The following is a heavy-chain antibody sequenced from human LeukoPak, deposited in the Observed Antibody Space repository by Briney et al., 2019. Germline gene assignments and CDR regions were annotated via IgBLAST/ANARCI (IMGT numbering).Heavy chain of an antibody. CDR2: ISAYNGNT. CDR1: GYTFTSYG. CDR3: ARDPGYQLPPYYFDY. J-gene: IGHJ4*02. V-gene: IGHV1-18*01. D-gene: IGHD2-2*01. Sequence: ASVKVSCKASGYTFTSYGISWVRQAPGPGLEWMGWISAYNGNTNYAQKLQGRVTMTTDTSTSTAYMELRSLRSDDTAVYYCARDPGYQLPPYYFDYWGQGTLVTVSS.